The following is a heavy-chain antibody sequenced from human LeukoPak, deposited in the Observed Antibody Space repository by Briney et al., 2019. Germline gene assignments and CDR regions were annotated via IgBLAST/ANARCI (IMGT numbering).Heavy chain of an antibody. CDR3: SCWDY. Sequence: GESLKISCAASGFTFSSYWMSWVRQAPGKGLEWVASIKRDGTGKYYVDSVKGRFTISRDNAKNSLYLQMDSLRADDTAVYYCSCWDYWGQGTLVTVSS. V-gene: IGHV3-7*02. CDR1: GFTFSSYW. CDR2: IKRDGTGK. J-gene: IGHJ4*02.